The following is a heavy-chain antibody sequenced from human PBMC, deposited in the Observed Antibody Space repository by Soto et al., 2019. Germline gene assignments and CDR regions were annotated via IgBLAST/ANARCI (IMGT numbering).Heavy chain of an antibody. J-gene: IGHJ3*02. V-gene: IGHV4-59*11. CDR2: IYNSGTA. CDR1: CSSMTKHF. D-gene: IGHD1-1*01. Sequence: SETLSRTCTVSCSSMTKHFWSWVRQAPGKRLAWLGYIYNSGTAETADYNPSLNSRVTISLDTSTNQVSLQLISVTSADTPLYYGARDLKGTSGCEIWDQGXMVTVSS. CDR3: ARDLKGTSGCEI.